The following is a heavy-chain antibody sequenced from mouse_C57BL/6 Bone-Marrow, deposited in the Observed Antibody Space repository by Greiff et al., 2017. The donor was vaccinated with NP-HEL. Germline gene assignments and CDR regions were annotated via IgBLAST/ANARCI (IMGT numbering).Heavy chain of an antibody. Sequence: QVQLQQPGAELVKPGASVKVSCKASGYTFTSYWMHWVKQRPGQGLEWIGRIHPSDSDTNYNQKFKGKATLTVDKSSSTAYMQLSSLTSEDSAVYYCATLLRYHYYAMDYWGQGTSVTVSS. D-gene: IGHD1-1*01. CDR2: IHPSDSDT. V-gene: IGHV1-74*01. CDR3: ATLLRYHYYAMDY. J-gene: IGHJ4*01. CDR1: GYTFTSYW.